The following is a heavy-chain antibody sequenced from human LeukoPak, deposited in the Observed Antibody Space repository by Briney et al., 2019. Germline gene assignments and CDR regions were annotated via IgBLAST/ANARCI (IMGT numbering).Heavy chain of an antibody. V-gene: IGHV3-23*01. Sequence: GGSPRLSCAASGFTFSNAWMSWVRQTPGKGLEWVSAISGSGGSTYYADSVKGRFTISRDNSKSTLYLQMNSLRAEDTAVYYCARDGASFDSWGQGTLVTVSS. CDR2: ISGSGGST. CDR3: ARDGASFDS. CDR1: GFTFSNAW. J-gene: IGHJ4*02.